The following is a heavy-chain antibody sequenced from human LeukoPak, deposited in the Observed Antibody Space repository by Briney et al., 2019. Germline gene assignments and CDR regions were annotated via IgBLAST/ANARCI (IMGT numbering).Heavy chain of an antibody. J-gene: IGHJ3*02. CDR3: ASGHCNNTSYYGGDALDM. D-gene: IGHD2-2*03. V-gene: IGHV3-7*01. CDR2: IKQDGSEK. CDR1: GFTFRNYW. Sequence: GGSQRLSCAASGFTFRNYWMSWVRQAPGKGLEWVANIKQDGSEKHYVASVKDRFTISRDNAKNSLYLQMNSLRGEDTAVYYCASGHCNNTSYYGGDALDMWGQGTVVTVSS.